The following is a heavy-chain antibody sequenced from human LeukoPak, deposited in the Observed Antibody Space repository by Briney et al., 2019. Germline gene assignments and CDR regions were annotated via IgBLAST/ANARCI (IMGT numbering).Heavy chain of an antibody. Sequence: KAGGSLRLSCATSGFTFNNYNMNWVRQAPGRALEWVSSITSSGTYIFYADSVKGRFTISRDNAKNTLFLQIDSLRVEDTAVYYCTRLKRSAPNWSDFWGQGTLVTVSP. CDR2: ITSSGTYI. V-gene: IGHV3-21*01. CDR1: GFTFNNYN. CDR3: TRLKRSAPNWSDF. J-gene: IGHJ5*01.